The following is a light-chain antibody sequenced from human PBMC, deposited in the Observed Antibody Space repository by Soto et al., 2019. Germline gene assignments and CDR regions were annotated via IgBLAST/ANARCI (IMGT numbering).Light chain of an antibody. CDR2: DAS. V-gene: IGKV3-20*01. CDR3: QQYNSYSWA. J-gene: IGKJ1*01. Sequence: VGLTQSQGTLSLSPGERATLSCRASQSVSSNYLAWYQQKPDQAPRLLMYDASSRATGIPDRFSGSGSGTDFTLTISSLQPDDFATYYCQQYNSYSWAFGQGTKVDIK. CDR1: QSVSSNY.